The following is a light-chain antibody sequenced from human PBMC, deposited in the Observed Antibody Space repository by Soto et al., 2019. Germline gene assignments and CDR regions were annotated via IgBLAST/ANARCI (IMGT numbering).Light chain of an antibody. CDR1: QSVSRY. Sequence: EIVLTQSPATLSLSPGERATLSCRASQSVSRYLAWYQQKPGQAPRLLIYDASNRPTGIPDRFSGSGSGTDFTLTISSLEPEDFAVYYCEQRSDWPLTFGGGTKVEIK. CDR3: EQRSDWPLT. CDR2: DAS. V-gene: IGKV3-11*01. J-gene: IGKJ4*01.